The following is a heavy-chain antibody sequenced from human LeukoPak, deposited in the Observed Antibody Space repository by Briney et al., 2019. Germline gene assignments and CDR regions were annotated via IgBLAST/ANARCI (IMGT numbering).Heavy chain of an antibody. J-gene: IGHJ4*02. CDR1: GYSISSGYY. Sequence: SETLSLTCTVSGYSISSGYYWGWIRQPPGKGLEWIGYIYHSGSTYYNPSLKSRVTISVDRSKNQFSLKLSSVTAADTAVYYCARGGAYCGGDCYALFNYWGQGTLVTVSS. V-gene: IGHV4-38-2*02. CDR3: ARGGAYCGGDCYALFNY. D-gene: IGHD2-21*02. CDR2: IYHSGST.